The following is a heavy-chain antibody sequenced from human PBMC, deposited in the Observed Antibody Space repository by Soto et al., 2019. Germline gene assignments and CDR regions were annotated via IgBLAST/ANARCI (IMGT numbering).Heavy chain of an antibody. CDR1: GFTFSSYE. CDR2: ISSSGSTI. CDR3: AREAATIFDY. J-gene: IGHJ4*02. D-gene: IGHD5-12*01. V-gene: IGHV3-48*03. Sequence: PGGSLRLSCAASGFTFSSYEMNWVRQAPGKGLEWVSYISSSGSTIYYADSVKGRFTISRDNAKNSLYLQMNSLRAEDTAVYYCAREAATIFDYWGQGTLVTVSS.